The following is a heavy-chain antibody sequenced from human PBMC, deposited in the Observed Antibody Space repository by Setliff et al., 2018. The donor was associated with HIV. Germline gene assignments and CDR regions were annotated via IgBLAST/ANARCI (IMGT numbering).Heavy chain of an antibody. Sequence: PGGSLRLSCAASGFTFSNYWMSWVRQAPGKGLEWVSYISSSGATKDYADSVKGRLTISRDNAKKSLYLQMNSLRVDDTAVYYCARDHGGKDYWGQGTLVTVS. CDR1: GFTFSNYW. V-gene: IGHV3-48*04. J-gene: IGHJ4*02. CDR3: ARDHGGKDY. CDR2: ISSSGATK.